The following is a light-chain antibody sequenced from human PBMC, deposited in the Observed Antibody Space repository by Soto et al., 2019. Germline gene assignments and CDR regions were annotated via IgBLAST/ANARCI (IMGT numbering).Light chain of an antibody. CDR3: QQYGGWPRT. CDR2: GAT. V-gene: IGKV3-15*01. Sequence: EIVLTQSPATVSVSPGGRATLSCRASQNVMYNLAWYQQKPGQAPRLLVYGATTRATDAPPRFRGSGSGTEFSLTISSLQSEDFATYYCQQYGGWPRTFGQGSRVEIK. CDR1: QNVMYN. J-gene: IGKJ1*01.